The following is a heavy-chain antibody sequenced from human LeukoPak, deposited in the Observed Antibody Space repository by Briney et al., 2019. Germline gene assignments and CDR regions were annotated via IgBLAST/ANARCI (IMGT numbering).Heavy chain of an antibody. CDR1: GGSISSYY. V-gene: IGHV4-4*07. J-gene: IGHJ6*03. CDR2: IYTSGST. D-gene: IGHD3-22*01. Sequence: SETLSLTCTVSGGSISSYYWSWIRQPAGKGLEWIGRIYTSGSTNYNPSLKSRVTMSADTSKNQFSLKLSSVTAADTAVYYCARDRATMIVAVNPVGYYMDVWGKGTTVTVSS. CDR3: ARDRATMIVAVNPVGYYMDV.